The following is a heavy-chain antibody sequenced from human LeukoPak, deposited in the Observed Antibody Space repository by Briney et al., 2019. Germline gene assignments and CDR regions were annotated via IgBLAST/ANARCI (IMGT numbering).Heavy chain of an antibody. J-gene: IGHJ6*03. V-gene: IGHV3-30*04. CDR3: ARAGLDPYCYYMDV. D-gene: IGHD3/OR15-3a*01. CDR1: GFTFSSYA. Sequence: GGSLRLSCAASGFTFSSYAMHWVRQAPGKGLEWVAVISYDGSNKYYADSVKGRFTISRDNSKNTLYLQMNSLRAEDTAVYYCARAGLDPYCYYMDVWGKGTTVTISS. CDR2: ISYDGSNK.